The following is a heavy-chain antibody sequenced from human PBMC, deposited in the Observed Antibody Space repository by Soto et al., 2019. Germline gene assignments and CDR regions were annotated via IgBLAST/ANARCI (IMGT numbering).Heavy chain of an antibody. Sequence: ASVKVSCKASGYTFTGYYMHWVRQAPGQGLEWMGWINPNSGGTNYAQKFQGWVTMTRDTSISTAYMELSRLRSDDTAVYYCARGLRFLEWLLFLDYWGQGTLVTVSS. D-gene: IGHD3-3*01. CDR2: INPNSGGT. V-gene: IGHV1-2*04. CDR3: ARGLRFLEWLLFLDY. CDR1: GYTFTGYY. J-gene: IGHJ4*02.